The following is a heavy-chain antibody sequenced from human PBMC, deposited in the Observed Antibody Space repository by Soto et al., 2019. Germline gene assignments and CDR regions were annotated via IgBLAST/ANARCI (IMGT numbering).Heavy chain of an antibody. CDR2: IYHSGST. CDR1: GGSISSGGYS. J-gene: IGHJ4*02. D-gene: IGHD3-10*01. Sequence: SETLSLTCAVSGGSISSGGYSWSWIRQPPGKGLEWIGYIYHSGSTHYNPSLKSRVTISVDRSKNQFSLKLSSVTAADTAVYYCARGAVVRGVIIAFDYWGQGTLVTVSS. CDR3: ARGAVVRGVIIAFDY. V-gene: IGHV4-30-2*01.